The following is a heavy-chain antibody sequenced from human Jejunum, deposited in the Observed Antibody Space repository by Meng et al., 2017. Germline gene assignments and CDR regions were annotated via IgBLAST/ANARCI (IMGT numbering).Heavy chain of an antibody. D-gene: IGHD7-27*01. Sequence: AAVKVSCKASGYTSTGNHLHWIRQAPGQGPESMGWIDPNTGGTSYVQKFQGRVTMTRDTSISTAYMELSGLTSDDTAIYYCARELGIVAFDVWGQGTMVTVSS. CDR2: IDPNTGGT. CDR3: ARELGIVAFDV. J-gene: IGHJ3*01. V-gene: IGHV1-2*02. CDR1: GYTSTGNH.